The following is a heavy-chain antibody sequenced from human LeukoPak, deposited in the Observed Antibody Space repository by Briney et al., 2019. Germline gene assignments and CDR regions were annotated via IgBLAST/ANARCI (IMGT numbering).Heavy chain of an antibody. V-gene: IGHV4-59*01. CDR3: AGTYGSGSYPLHDY. Sequence: SETLSLTCTVSGGSISSYYWSWIRQPPGKGLEWIGYIYYSGSTNYNPSLKSRVTISVDTSKNQFSLKLRSVTAADTAVYYCAGTYGSGSYPLHDYWGQGTLVTVSS. CDR1: GGSISSYY. D-gene: IGHD3-10*01. J-gene: IGHJ4*02. CDR2: IYYSGST.